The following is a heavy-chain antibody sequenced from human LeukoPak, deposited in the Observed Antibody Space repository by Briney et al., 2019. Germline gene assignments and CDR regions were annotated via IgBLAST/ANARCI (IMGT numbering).Heavy chain of an antibody. J-gene: IGHJ3*02. CDR1: GYTLTELS. CDR2: FDPEDGET. CDR3: ATDGMATRLSDAFDI. V-gene: IGHV1-24*01. D-gene: IGHD5-24*01. Sequence: ASVKVSCKVSGYTLTELSMHWVRQAPGKGLEWMGGFDPEDGETIYAQKFQGRVTMTEDTSTDTAYMELSSLRSEDTAVYYCATDGMATRLSDAFDIWGQGTMVTVSS.